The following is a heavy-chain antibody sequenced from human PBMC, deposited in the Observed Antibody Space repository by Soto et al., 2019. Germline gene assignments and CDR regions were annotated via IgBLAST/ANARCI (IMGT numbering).Heavy chain of an antibody. J-gene: IGHJ3*02. CDR3: ARDLGYYDSSGRRSAFDI. CDR2: ISSSSSYI. Sequence: EVQLVESGGGLVKPGGSLRLSCAASGFTFSSYSMNWVRQAPGKGLEWVSSISSSSSYIYYADSVKGRFTISRDNAKNSLYLQMNGLRAEDTAVYYCARDLGYYDSSGRRSAFDIWGQGTMVTVSS. CDR1: GFTFSSYS. D-gene: IGHD3-22*01. V-gene: IGHV3-21*01.